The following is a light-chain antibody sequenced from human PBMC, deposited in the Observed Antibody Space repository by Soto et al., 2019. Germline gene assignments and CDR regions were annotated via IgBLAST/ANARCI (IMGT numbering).Light chain of an antibody. J-gene: IGLJ2*01. V-gene: IGLV1-44*01. CDR2: SSN. CDR3: AAWDDSLNGVV. Sequence: QSVLTQPPSASGTPGQRVTISCSGSSSNIGSNSVNWYQQLPGTAPKPLMYSSNQRPSVVPDRFSGSKSGTSASLAISRLQSEDEADYYCAAWDDSLNGVVFGGGTKVTVL. CDR1: SSNIGSNS.